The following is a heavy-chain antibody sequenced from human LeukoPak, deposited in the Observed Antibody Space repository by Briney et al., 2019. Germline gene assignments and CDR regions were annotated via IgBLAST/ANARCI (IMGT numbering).Heavy chain of an antibody. J-gene: IGHJ6*04. Sequence: ASVKVSCKASGYTFTSYYMHWVRQAPGQGLEWMGIINPSGGRTSYAQKFQGRVTMTRDMSTSTVYMGLSSLRSEDTAVYYCARDGSYYDILTGYYTLDKKMMDVWGKGTTVTVSS. CDR3: ARDGSYYDILTGYYTLDKKMMDV. CDR1: GYTFTSYY. V-gene: IGHV1-46*01. D-gene: IGHD3-9*01. CDR2: INPSGGRT.